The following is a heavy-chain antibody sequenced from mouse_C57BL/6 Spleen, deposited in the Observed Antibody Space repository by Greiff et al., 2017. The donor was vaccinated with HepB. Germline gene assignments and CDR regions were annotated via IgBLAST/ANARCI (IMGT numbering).Heavy chain of an antibody. CDR1: GFTFSSYG. J-gene: IGHJ4*01. CDR2: ISSGGSYT. CDR3: ARRYDGYLYYAMDY. V-gene: IGHV5-6*02. Sequence: EVMLVESGGDLVKPGGSLKLSCAASGFTFSSYGMSWVRPTPDKRLEWVATISSGGSYTYYPDSVKGRFTISRDNAKNTLYLQMSSLKSEDTAMYYCARRYDGYLYYAMDYWGQGTSVTVSS. D-gene: IGHD2-3*01.